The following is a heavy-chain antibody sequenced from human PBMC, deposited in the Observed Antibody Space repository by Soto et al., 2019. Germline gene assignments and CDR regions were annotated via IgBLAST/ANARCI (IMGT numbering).Heavy chain of an antibody. CDR2: LYNTGST. V-gene: IGHV4-59*12. CDR1: GASISRYY. J-gene: IGHJ6*02. Sequence: SETLSLTCTVSGASISRYYWSWIRQSPGKGLEWIGYLYNTGSTIYNPSLKSRVTISVDTSKNQFSLKMNSVTAADTAVYYCARGVLLWFGESGGMDVWGQGTTVTVSS. D-gene: IGHD3-10*01. CDR3: ARGVLLWFGESGGMDV.